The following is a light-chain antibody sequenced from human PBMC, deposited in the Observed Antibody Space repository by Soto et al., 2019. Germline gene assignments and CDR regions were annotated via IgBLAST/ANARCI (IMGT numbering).Light chain of an antibody. CDR3: QQRYAWHPIT. Sequence: EIVLTQSPATLSLSPGERATLSCRASRSVRSYLAWYQQKPGQAPRLLIYDASNSAAGIPARFSGSGSETDFTLTISNLEPEDFAVYYCQQRYAWHPITFGQGTRLEIK. CDR1: RSVRSY. J-gene: IGKJ5*01. CDR2: DAS. V-gene: IGKV3-11*01.